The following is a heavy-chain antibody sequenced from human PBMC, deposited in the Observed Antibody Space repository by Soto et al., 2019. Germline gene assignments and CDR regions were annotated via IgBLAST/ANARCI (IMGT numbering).Heavy chain of an antibody. V-gene: IGHV1-69*12. CDR2: IIAIFGTA. D-gene: IGHD4-17*01. J-gene: IGHJ6*02. CDR1: GGTFSSYA. CDR3: AQTVTNNYCSGMAV. Sequence: QVQLVQSGAEVKKPGSSVKVSCKASGGTFSSYAISWVRQAPGQGLEWMGGIIAIFGTADYAQKFQGRVTITADETTSNGYMEVRSPRSKATAVYSCAQTVTNNYCSGMAVWGQGTTVTVSS.